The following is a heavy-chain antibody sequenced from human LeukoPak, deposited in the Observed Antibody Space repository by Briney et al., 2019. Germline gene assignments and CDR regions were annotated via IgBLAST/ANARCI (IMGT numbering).Heavy chain of an antibody. CDR1: GSTFSSYW. V-gene: IGHV3-74*01. J-gene: IGHJ4*02. CDR3: ARDLRMGYYGSGSCFDY. D-gene: IGHD3-10*01. Sequence: GGSLRLSCAASGSTFSSYWMHWVRQAPGKGLVWVSRINSDGSSTSYADSVKGRFTISRDNAKNTLYLQMNSLRAEDTAVYYCARDLRMGYYGSGSCFDYWGQGTLVTVSS. CDR2: INSDGSST.